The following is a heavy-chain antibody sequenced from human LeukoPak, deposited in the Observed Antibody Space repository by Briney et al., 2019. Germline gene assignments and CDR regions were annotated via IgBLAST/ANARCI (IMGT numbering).Heavy chain of an antibody. D-gene: IGHD2-15*01. CDR1: GGSISSHY. CDR3: ARYHCSGGTCYHFDY. V-gene: IGHV4-59*08. J-gene: IGHJ4*02. CDR2: IYYSGST. Sequence: PSETLSLTRTVSGGSISSHYWSWIRQPPGKGLEWIGYIYYSGSTNYNPSLKSRVTISVDTSKNQFSLKLSSVTAADTAVYYCARYHCSGGTCYHFDYWGQGALVTVSS.